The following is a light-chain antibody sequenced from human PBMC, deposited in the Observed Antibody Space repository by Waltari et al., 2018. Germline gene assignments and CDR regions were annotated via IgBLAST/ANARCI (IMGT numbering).Light chain of an antibody. CDR1: QSVSSSY. CDR3: QQYGSSLYT. V-gene: IGKV3-20*01. J-gene: IGKJ2*01. Sequence: EIVXTQSPGTXSLSPGERXTXSCRASQSVSSSYLAWYQQKPGQAPRLLIYGASSRAXGIPDRXSGSGSGXDFTLTIXXLEPEDFXXXYCQQYGSSLYTXGXGXKLEIK. CDR2: GAS.